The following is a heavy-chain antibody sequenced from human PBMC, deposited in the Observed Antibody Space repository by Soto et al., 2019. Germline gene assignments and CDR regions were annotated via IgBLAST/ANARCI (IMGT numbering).Heavy chain of an antibody. Sequence: PGGSLRLSCAASGFRFTNHWMSWVRQAPGRGLQWVANVNEDGSEKYYVDSVKGRFTMSRDNAKNSLYLQMSSLRAEDTAVYYCARDPSYYGSGSYYYFNYWGQGA. CDR2: VNEDGSEK. D-gene: IGHD3-10*01. V-gene: IGHV3-7*01. CDR1: GFRFTNHW. CDR3: ARDPSYYGSGSYYYFNY. J-gene: IGHJ4*02.